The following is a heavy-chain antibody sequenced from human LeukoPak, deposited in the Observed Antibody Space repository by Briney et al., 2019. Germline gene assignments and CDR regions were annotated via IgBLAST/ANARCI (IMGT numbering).Heavy chain of an antibody. Sequence: ASVKVSCKASGYTFTGYYMHWVRQAPGQGLEWMGRINPNSGGTNYAQKFQGRVTMTRDTSISTAYMELSRLRSDDTAVYYCARGPHHFDSSAYWGYWGQGVLVTVSS. CDR3: ARGPHHFDSSAYWGY. D-gene: IGHD3-22*01. CDR2: INPNSGGT. V-gene: IGHV1-2*06. J-gene: IGHJ4*02. CDR1: GYTFTGYY.